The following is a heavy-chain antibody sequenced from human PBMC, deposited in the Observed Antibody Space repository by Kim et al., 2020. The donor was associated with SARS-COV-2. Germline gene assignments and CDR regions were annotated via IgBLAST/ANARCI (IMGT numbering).Heavy chain of an antibody. CDR2: INHSGST. CDR1: GGSFSGYY. Sequence: SETLSLTCAVYGGSFSGYYWSWIRQPPGKGLEWIGEINHSGSTNYNPSLKSRVTISVDTSKNQFSLKLSSVTAADTAVYYCARGFLGQQLAYFDYWGQGTLVTVSS. J-gene: IGHJ4*02. D-gene: IGHD6-13*01. V-gene: IGHV4-34*01. CDR3: ARGFLGQQLAYFDY.